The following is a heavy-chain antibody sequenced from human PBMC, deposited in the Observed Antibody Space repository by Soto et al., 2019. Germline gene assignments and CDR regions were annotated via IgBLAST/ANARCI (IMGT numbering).Heavy chain of an antibody. Sequence: QVQLVESGGGVVQPGRSLRLSCAASGFTFSSYAMHWVRQAPGKGLEWVAVISYDGSNKYYADSVKGRFTISRDNSKNTLYLQMNSLRAEDTAVYYCARGGNSLRYWFDPWGQGTLVTVSS. CDR3: ARGGNSLRYWFDP. CDR2: ISYDGSNK. CDR1: GFTFSSYA. D-gene: IGHD2-21*02. J-gene: IGHJ5*02. V-gene: IGHV3-30-3*01.